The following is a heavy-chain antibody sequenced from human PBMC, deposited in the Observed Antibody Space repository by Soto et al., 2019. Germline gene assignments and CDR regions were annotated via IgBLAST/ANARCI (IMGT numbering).Heavy chain of an antibody. CDR1: GYTFTSHG. V-gene: IGHV1-18*01. CDR3: ASDKLEMATIFDS. J-gene: IGHJ4*02. Sequence: APLKVSCKASGYTFTSHGISCRRQAPGQGLEWMGWISPYNGNTDYAQKVQGRVTMTTDTSTSTAYMELRSLRSDDTAVYYCASDKLEMATIFDSWGQGALVPVSS. D-gene: IGHD5-12*01. CDR2: ISPYNGNT.